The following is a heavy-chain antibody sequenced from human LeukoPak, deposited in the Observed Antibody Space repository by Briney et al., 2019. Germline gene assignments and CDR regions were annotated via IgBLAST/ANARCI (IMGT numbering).Heavy chain of an antibody. J-gene: IGHJ4*02. D-gene: IGHD3-16*01. Sequence: GGSLRLSWAAAGFTFRSYGMHLVRQAPGKGLEWVSFIRYDGSNQYYADSVKGRFTISRDNSNNTLYLQMNSLRPDGTAVYFCARGFGESHFDYWGQGTLVTVSS. CDR1: GFTFRSYG. CDR3: ARGFGESHFDY. CDR2: IRYDGSNQ. V-gene: IGHV3-30*02.